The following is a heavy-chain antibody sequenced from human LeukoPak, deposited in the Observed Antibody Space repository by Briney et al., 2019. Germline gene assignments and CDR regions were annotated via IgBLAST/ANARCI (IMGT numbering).Heavy chain of an antibody. CDR1: GFTFSSYA. CDR2: ISYDGSNK. CDR3: ARERFPGQRFLEGYFDY. D-gene: IGHD3-3*01. J-gene: IGHJ4*02. Sequence: GGSLRLSCAASGFTFSSYAMHWVRQAPGKGLEWVAVISYDGSNKYYADSVKGRFTISRDNSKNTLYLQMNSLRAEDTAVYYCARERFPGQRFLEGYFDYWGQGTLVTVSS. V-gene: IGHV3-30-3*01.